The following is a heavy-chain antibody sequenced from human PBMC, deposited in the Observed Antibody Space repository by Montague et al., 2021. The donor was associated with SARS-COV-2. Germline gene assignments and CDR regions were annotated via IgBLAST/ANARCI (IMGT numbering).Heavy chain of an antibody. V-gene: IGHV4-59*01. D-gene: IGHD1-26*01. J-gene: IGHJ4*02. Sequence: SETLSLTCSVSGVSITSSYWRWIRQPPCKPLEWIGYVYDSCSIMYSTSLSRRVTMSVYMLNSLFSLTLTSVTAADTAVYYCAKHETCGSYYFWGQGILVTVSS. CDR3: AKHETCGSYYF. CDR2: VYDSCSI. CDR1: GVSITSSY.